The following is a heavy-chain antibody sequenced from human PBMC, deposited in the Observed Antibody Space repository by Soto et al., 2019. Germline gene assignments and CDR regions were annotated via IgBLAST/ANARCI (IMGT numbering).Heavy chain of an antibody. J-gene: IGHJ4*02. D-gene: IGHD3-3*02. CDR1: GYTFSGYY. V-gene: IGHV1-2*02. CDR3: ARSLLNVILPLGY. CDR2: INTLSGDT. Sequence: SVKVSCNASGYTFSGYYMHWVRQAPGQGLEWMGWINTLSGDTSFPQKFQGRLAMTRDTSIDTAFMEVSRLTSDDTAIYYCARSLLNVILPLGYWGQGTLVTVSS.